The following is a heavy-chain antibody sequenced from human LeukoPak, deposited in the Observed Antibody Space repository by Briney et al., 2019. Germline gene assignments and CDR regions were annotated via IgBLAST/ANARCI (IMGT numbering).Heavy chain of an antibody. V-gene: IGHV3-23*01. D-gene: IGHD6-13*01. CDR3: TKNQILDDTGSWYAY. J-gene: IGHJ4*02. CDR2: ISDGGGRT. CDR1: GGSFSGYY. Sequence: PSETLSLTCAVYGGSFSGYYWSWIRQPPGKGLEWVSGISDGGGRTFYAESVKGRFTVSRDNSKNTLYLRMNSLRAEDTVIYYCTKNQILDDTGSWYAYWGQGTLVTVSS.